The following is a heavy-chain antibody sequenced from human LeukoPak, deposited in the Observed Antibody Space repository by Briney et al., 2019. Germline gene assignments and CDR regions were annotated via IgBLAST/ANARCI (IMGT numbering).Heavy chain of an antibody. V-gene: IGHV4-34*01. Sequence: SETLSLTYAVYGGSFSGYYWSWIRQPPGKGLEWIGEINHSGSTNYNPSLKSRVTISVDTSKNQFSLKLSSVTAADTAVYYCARRYYDFWSDLNWFDPWGQGTLVTVSS. CDR1: GGSFSGYY. D-gene: IGHD3-3*01. J-gene: IGHJ5*02. CDR2: INHSGST. CDR3: ARRYYDFWSDLNWFDP.